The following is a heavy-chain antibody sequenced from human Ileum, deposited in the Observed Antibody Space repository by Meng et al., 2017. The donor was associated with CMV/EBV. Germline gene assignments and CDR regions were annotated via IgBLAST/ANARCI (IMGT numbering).Heavy chain of an antibody. CDR1: GYTFTSYF. J-gene: IGHJ4*02. CDR2: INPNNGDT. V-gene: IGHV1-2*02. CDR3: ARGANYASYRVDY. D-gene: IGHD1-7*01. Sequence: QVQLLQSGAEVKTPGASVKVSCKASGYTFTSYFIHWVRKAPGQGIEWMGWINPNNGDTNYAQKFQGGVTMTSDTSINTAYMEVTSADTAVYYCARGANYASYRVDYWGQGTLVTVSS.